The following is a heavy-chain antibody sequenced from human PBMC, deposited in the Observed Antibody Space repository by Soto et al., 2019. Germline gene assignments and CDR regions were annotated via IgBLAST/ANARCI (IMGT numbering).Heavy chain of an antibody. CDR1: GYTFTGYY. J-gene: IGHJ6*02. CDR2: INPNSGGT. Sequence: ASVKGSCKASGYTFTGYYMHWVRQAPAQGLDCMGWINPNSGGTNCAQKFQGWVTMNRDTSISTAYMELSRLRSDDTAVYYCERDLKHERYYYGMDVWGQGTTVTVSS. CDR3: ERDLKHERYYYGMDV. V-gene: IGHV1-2*04.